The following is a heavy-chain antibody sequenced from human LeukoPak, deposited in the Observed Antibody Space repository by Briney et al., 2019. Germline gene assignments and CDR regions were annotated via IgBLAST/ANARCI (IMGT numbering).Heavy chain of an antibody. CDR3: SREGQTASPFDY. J-gene: IGHJ4*02. Sequence: GGSLRLSCAASGFAFNSYEMNWVRQAPGKGLEWVSYISSRTNVRYYSDSVKGRFTISRDDAKNSLYLQMNGLRAEDTAVYYCSREGQTASPFDYWGQGTLVTVSS. CDR1: GFAFNSYE. V-gene: IGHV3-48*03. CDR2: ISSRTNVR.